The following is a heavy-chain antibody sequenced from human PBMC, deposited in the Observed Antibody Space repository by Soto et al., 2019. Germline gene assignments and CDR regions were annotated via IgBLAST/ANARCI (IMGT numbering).Heavy chain of an antibody. Sequence: GGSLRLSCAASGFTFSSYGMHWVRQAPGKGLEWVAVIWYDGSNKYYADSVKGRFTISRDNSKNTLYLQMSSLRAEDTAVYYWARREGRATISYYFDFWGPGVLVTVSS. CDR2: IWYDGSNK. D-gene: IGHD1-26*01. CDR1: GFTFSSYG. CDR3: ARREGRATISYYFDF. J-gene: IGHJ4*02. V-gene: IGHV3-33*01.